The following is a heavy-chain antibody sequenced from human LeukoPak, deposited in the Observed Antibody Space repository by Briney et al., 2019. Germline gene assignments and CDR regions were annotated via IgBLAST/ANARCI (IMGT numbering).Heavy chain of an antibody. D-gene: IGHD3-3*01. CDR3: ARVNYDFWSRYSDD. CDR1: GFTFDDYG. V-gene: IGHV3-20*04. Sequence: PGGSLRLSCAASGFTFDDYGMSWVRQAPGKGLEWVSGINWNGGSTGYADSVKGRFTISRDNAKNSLYLQMNSLRAEDTALYYCARVNYDFWSRYSDDCGQGTLVTVSS. J-gene: IGHJ4*02. CDR2: INWNGGST.